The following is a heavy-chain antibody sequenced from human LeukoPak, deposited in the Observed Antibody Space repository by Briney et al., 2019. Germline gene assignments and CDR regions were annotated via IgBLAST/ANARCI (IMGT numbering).Heavy chain of an antibody. J-gene: IGHJ4*02. D-gene: IGHD6-13*01. CDR3: AKELAAAGDY. CDR2: ISYDGSNK. V-gene: IGHV3-30*18. Sequence: SCKASGYTFTSYYMHWVRQAPGKGLEWVAVISYDGSNKYYADSVKGRFTISRDNSKNTLYLQMNSLRAEDTAVYYCAKELAAAGDYWGQGTLVTVSS. CDR1: GYTFTSYY.